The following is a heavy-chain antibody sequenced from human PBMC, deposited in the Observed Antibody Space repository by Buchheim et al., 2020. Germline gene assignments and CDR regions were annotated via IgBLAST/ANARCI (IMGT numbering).Heavy chain of an antibody. J-gene: IGHJ4*02. Sequence: QVQLQESGPGLVKPSEILSLTCTVSGGSISSHYWSWVRQTPGKGLEWIGFIYYSGSTIYNPSLKSRITIPLDTPQNQFSLRLNSVTAADTAVYYCTKGRGYGYGENPGIFDSWGQGTL. D-gene: IGHD4-17*01. V-gene: IGHV4-59*11. CDR2: IYYSGST. CDR1: GGSISSHY. CDR3: TKGRGYGYGENPGIFDS.